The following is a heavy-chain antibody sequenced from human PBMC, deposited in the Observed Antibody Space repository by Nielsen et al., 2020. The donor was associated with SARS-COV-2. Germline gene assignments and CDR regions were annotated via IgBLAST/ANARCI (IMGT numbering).Heavy chain of an antibody. CDR3: ARVRWELLGGAFDI. V-gene: IGHV4-39*07. CDR2: IYYSGST. Sequence: SETLSLTCTVSGGSISSSSYYWGWIRQPPGKGLEWIGSIYYSGSTNYNPSLKSRVTISVDTSKNQFSLKLSSVTAADTAVYYCARVRWELLGGAFDIWGQGTMVTVSS. CDR1: GGSISSSSYY. J-gene: IGHJ3*02. D-gene: IGHD1-26*01.